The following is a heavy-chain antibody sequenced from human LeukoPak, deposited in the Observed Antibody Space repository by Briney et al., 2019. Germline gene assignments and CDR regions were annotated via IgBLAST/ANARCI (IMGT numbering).Heavy chain of an antibody. CDR1: GYTFTDYY. CDR2: VNPNNGGT. V-gene: IGHV1-2*02. D-gene: IGHD3-16*01. J-gene: IGHJ4*02. Sequence: ASVKVSFKASGYTFTDYYTHWVRQAPGQGLEWMGWVNPNNGGTNYAQKFQGRVTMTTDTSISTAYMELSSLTSDDTAVYYCARVPGGPARDLNYWGQGSLVTVSS. CDR3: ARVPGGPARDLNY.